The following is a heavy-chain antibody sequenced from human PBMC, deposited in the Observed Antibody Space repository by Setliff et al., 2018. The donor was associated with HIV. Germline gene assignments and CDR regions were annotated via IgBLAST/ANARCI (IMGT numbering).Heavy chain of an antibody. D-gene: IGHD3-22*01. CDR3: ARAAYYDSRDFSDYYYMDV. CDR2: IIPVFGTA. V-gene: IGHV1-69*13. CDR1: GYTFTTYS. Sequence: SVKVSCKASGYTFTTYSIHWVRQAPGQGLEWVGGIIPVFGTANYAQKLEGRVTITADESTSTAYMELSGLSSEDTAVYYCARAAYYDSRDFSDYYYMDVWGTG. J-gene: IGHJ6*03.